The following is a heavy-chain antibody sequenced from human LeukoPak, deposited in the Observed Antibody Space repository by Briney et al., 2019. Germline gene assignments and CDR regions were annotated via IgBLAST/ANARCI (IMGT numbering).Heavy chain of an antibody. CDR3: AKDQQMVPDNWFDP. Sequence: GGSLRLSCAASGFTFSSYAMTWVRQPPGKGLEWVSAISASGATTNYADSVKGRFTISRDNSKNTLYLQVNSLRAEDTAVYYCAKDQQMVPDNWFDPWGQGTLVTVSS. CDR2: ISASGATT. D-gene: IGHD6-13*01. CDR1: GFTFSSYA. J-gene: IGHJ5*02. V-gene: IGHV3-23*01.